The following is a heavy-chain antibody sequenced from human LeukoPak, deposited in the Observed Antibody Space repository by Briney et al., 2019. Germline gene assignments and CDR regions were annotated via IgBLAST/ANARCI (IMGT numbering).Heavy chain of an antibody. D-gene: IGHD5-18*01. Sequence: GGSLRLSCAASGFTFSDACMSWVRQAPGKGLEWVGHIKGKTDGGTTDYAAPVQGRFTISRDDSKNTLFLQMNSLKTEDTAVYYCTTGTWIQLWLADYWGQGTLVTVSS. CDR2: IKGKTDGGTT. V-gene: IGHV3-15*01. CDR3: TTGTWIQLWLADY. J-gene: IGHJ4*02. CDR1: GFTFSDAC.